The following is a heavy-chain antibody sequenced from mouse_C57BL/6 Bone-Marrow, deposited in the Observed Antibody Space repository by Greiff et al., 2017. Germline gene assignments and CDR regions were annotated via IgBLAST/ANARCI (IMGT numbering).Heavy chain of an antibody. CDR3: ARYYFYSMDY. Sequence: VQLQESGAELARPGASVKLSCKASGYTFTSYGISWVKQRTGQGLEWIGEIYPRSGNTYYNEKFKGKATLTADKSSSTAYMELRSLTSEDSAVXVCARYYFYSMDYWGQGTSVTVAS. J-gene: IGHJ4*01. V-gene: IGHV1-81*01. CDR1: GYTFTSYG. D-gene: IGHD1-1*01. CDR2: IYPRSGNT.